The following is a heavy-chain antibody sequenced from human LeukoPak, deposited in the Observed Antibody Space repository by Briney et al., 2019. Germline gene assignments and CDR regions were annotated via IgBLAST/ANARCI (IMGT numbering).Heavy chain of an antibody. CDR3: AKDKGCLHVTDYYYGMDV. CDR1: GFTFDDYA. Sequence: GGSLRLSCAASGFTFDDYAMHWARQAPGKGLEWVSGISWNSGSIGYADSVKGRFTISRDNAKNSLCLQMNSLRADDTALYYCAKDKGCLHVTDYYYGMDVWGQGTTVTVSS. D-gene: IGHD2-15*01. CDR2: ISWNSGSI. J-gene: IGHJ6*02. V-gene: IGHV3-9*01.